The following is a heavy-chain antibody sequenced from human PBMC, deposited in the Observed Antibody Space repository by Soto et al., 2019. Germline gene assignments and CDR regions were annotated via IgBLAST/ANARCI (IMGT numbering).Heavy chain of an antibody. D-gene: IGHD3-22*01. V-gene: IGHV4-59*08. CDR1: GGSISSYY. J-gene: IGHJ4*02. CDR3: AGVDSSGYYGDTNFDY. Sequence: SETLSLTCTVSGGSISSYYWSWIRQPPGKGLEWIGYIYYSGSTNYNPSLKSRVTISVDTSKNQFSLKLSSVTAADTAVYYCAGVDSSGYYGDTNFDYWGQGTLVTVS. CDR2: IYYSGST.